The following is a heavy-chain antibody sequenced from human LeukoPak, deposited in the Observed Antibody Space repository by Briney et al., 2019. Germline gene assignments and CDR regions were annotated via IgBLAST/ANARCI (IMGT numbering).Heavy chain of an antibody. CDR2: ISAYNGNT. D-gene: IGHD3-22*01. Sequence: ASVKVSCKASGYTFTSYGISWVRQAPGQGLEWMGWISAYNGNTNYAQKLQGRVTMTTDTSTSTAYMELRSLRSDDTAVYYCARVSGMIVAVIEHRHDYWGQGTLVTVSS. V-gene: IGHV1-18*01. J-gene: IGHJ4*02. CDR1: GYTFTSYG. CDR3: ARVSGMIVAVIEHRHDY.